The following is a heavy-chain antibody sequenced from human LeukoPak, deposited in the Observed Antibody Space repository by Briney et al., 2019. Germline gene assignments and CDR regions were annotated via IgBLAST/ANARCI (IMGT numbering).Heavy chain of an antibody. D-gene: IGHD6-6*01. CDR1: GFTFSSYG. CDR2: IRYDGSNK. CDR3: ARDLQIAARQGSFFDF. J-gene: IGHJ4*02. V-gene: IGHV3-30*02. Sequence: PGGSLRLPCAASGFTFSSYGMHWVRQAPGKGLEWVAFIRYDGSNKYYADSVKGRFTISRDNSKNTLYLQMNSLRAEDTAVYYCARDLQIAARQGSFFDFWGQGTLVTVSS.